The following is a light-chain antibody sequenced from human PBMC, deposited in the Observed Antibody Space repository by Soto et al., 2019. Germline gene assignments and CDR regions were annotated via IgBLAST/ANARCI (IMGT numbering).Light chain of an antibody. J-gene: IGLJ2*01. CDR3: GTWDTSLSAVV. Sequence: QSVLTQPPSVPAAPGQKVTISCSGSSSNIGSNSVSWYQQLPGTVPKLLIYDNNKRPSGIPDRFSGSKSGTSATLGITGLQTGDEADYYCGTWDTSLSAVVFGGGTKVTVL. CDR1: SSNIGSNS. V-gene: IGLV1-51*01. CDR2: DNN.